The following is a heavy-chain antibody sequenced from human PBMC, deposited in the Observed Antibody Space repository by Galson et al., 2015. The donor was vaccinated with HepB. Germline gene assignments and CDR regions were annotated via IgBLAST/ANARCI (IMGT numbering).Heavy chain of an antibody. V-gene: IGHV3-30*18. J-gene: IGHJ6*02. CDR2: ISYDGSNK. D-gene: IGHD3-16*01. CDR3: AKGGHYYYYGMDV. Sequence: SLRLSCAASGFTFSSYGMHWVRQAPGKGLEWVAVISYDGSNKYYADSVKGRFTISRDNSKNTLYLQMNSLRAEDTAVYYCAKGGHYYYYGMDVRGQGTTVTVSS. CDR1: GFTFSSYG.